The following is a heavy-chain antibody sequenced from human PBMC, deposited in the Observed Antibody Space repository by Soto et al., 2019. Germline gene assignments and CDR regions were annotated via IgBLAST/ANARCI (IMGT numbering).Heavy chain of an antibody. D-gene: IGHD6-13*01. V-gene: IGHV3-9*01. J-gene: IGHJ4*02. Sequence: EVQLVESGGGLVQPGRSLRLSCAASGFTFDDYAMHWVRQAPGKGLEWVSGISWNSGSIGYADSVKGRFTISRDNAKNSLYLQMNSLRAEDTALYYCAKDRSGIAAAVDYWGQGALVTVSS. CDR1: GFTFDDYA. CDR2: ISWNSGSI. CDR3: AKDRSGIAAAVDY.